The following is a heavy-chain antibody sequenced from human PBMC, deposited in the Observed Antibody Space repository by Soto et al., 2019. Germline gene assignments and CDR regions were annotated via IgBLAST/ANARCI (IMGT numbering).Heavy chain of an antibody. CDR3: ARDPYYYGSGSSPTPTKYGMDV. CDR1: GGSISSGGYY. J-gene: IGHJ6*02. Sequence: PSETLSLTCTVSGGSISSGGYYWSWIRQHPGKGLEWIGYIYYSGSTYYNPSLKSRVTISVDTSKNQFSLKLSSVTAADTAVYYCARDPYYYGSGSSPTPTKYGMDVWGQGTTVTVSS. D-gene: IGHD3-10*01. V-gene: IGHV4-31*03. CDR2: IYYSGST.